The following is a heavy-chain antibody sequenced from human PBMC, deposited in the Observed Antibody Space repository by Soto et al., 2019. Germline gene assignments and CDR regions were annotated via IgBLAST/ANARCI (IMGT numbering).Heavy chain of an antibody. CDR2: INHSGST. CDR1: GGSFSGYY. CDR3: ARPYYDFWSGFFYGMDV. J-gene: IGHJ6*02. D-gene: IGHD3-3*01. V-gene: IGHV4-34*01. Sequence: SETLSLTCAVYGGSFSGYYWSWMRQPPGKGLEWIGEINHSGSTNYNPSLKSRVTISVDTSKNQFSLKLSSVTAADTAVYYCARPYYDFWSGFFYGMDVWGQGTTVTVSS.